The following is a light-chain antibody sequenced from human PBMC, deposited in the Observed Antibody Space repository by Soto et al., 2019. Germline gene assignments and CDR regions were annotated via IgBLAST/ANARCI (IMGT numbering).Light chain of an antibody. J-gene: IGKJ1*01. V-gene: IGKV1-5*03. CDR3: QQYNSYPWT. CDR1: QSISSW. Sequence: TTQSPATLSASVRDRVTITCRASQSISSWLAWYQQKPGKAPKLLIYKASSLESGVPSRFSGSGSGTEFTLTISSLQPDDFATYYCQQYNSYPWTFGQGTNVDIK. CDR2: KAS.